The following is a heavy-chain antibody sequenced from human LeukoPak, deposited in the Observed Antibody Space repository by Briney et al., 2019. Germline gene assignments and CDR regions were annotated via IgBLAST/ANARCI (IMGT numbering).Heavy chain of an antibody. Sequence: SETLSLTCTVSGGSISSSSYCWGWIRQPPGKGLEWIGSIYYSGSTYYNPSLKSRVTISVDTSKNQFSLNLNPVTAADTAVYFCARDEGSAYPFDYWGQGTLVTVSS. V-gene: IGHV4-39*07. CDR1: GGSISSSSYC. CDR3: ARDEGSAYPFDY. D-gene: IGHD3-22*01. CDR2: IYYSGST. J-gene: IGHJ4*02.